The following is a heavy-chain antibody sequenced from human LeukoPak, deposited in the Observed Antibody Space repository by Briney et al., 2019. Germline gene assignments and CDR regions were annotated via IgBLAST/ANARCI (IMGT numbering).Heavy chain of an antibody. D-gene: IGHD6-25*01. CDR3: ARSESSARGSDY. J-gene: IGHJ4*02. V-gene: IGHV3-53*01. CDR2: IYSGGGST. Sequence: GGSLRLSCAASGLAVGSNYMSWVRQTPARGLEWVSVIYSGGGSTFYADSVKGRFTISTDNSKNTLYLQMNSLRAEDTAVYYCARSESSARGSDYWGQGTQVTVSS. CDR1: GLAVGSNY.